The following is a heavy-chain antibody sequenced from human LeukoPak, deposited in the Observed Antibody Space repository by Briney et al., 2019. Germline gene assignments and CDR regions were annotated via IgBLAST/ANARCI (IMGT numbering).Heavy chain of an antibody. Sequence: ASVKVSCKASGYTFTGYYMHWVRQAPGQRLEWMGWINPNSGGTNYAQKFQGRVTMTRGTSISTAYMELSRLRSDDTAVYYCARDQFAQDSITWYAYWGQGTLVTVSS. V-gene: IGHV1-2*02. CDR3: ARDQFAQDSITWYAY. CDR1: GYTFTGYY. J-gene: IGHJ4*02. CDR2: INPNSGGT. D-gene: IGHD6-13*01.